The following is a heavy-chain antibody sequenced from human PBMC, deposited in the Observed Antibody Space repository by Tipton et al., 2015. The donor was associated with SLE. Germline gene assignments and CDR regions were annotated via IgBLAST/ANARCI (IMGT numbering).Heavy chain of an antibody. Sequence: SLRLSCTAFGFTFGDYAMSWVRQAPGKGLEWVGFIRNKAYGGTTEYAASVKGRFSISRDESKSIAYLQMNSLKTEDTAVYYCSRVAGSNVYSYYGMDVWGQGTTVTVSS. J-gene: IGHJ6*02. CDR2: IRNKAYGGTT. V-gene: IGHV3-49*04. D-gene: IGHD2-8*01. CDR3: SRVAGSNVYSYYGMDV. CDR1: GFTFGDYA.